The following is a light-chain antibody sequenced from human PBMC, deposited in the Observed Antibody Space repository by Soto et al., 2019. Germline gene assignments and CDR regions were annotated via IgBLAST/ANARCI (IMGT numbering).Light chain of an antibody. CDR2: DVS. CDR1: SGDVGGYNY. CDR3: SSFVSTTTLVV. Sequence: QSALTQPASVSGFPGQSITISCTGTSGDVGGYNYVSWYQQHPGKVPKLIIYDVSYRPSGVSNRFSGSKSGNTASLTISGLQAEHEADYYCSSFVSTTTLVVFGGGTKLTVL. V-gene: IGLV2-14*01. J-gene: IGLJ2*01.